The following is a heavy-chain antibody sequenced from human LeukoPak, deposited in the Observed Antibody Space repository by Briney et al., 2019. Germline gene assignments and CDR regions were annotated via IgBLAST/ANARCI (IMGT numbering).Heavy chain of an antibody. J-gene: IGHJ4*02. Sequence: GGSPRLSCAASTFTFSSYAMHWVRQASGKGLEWVTVISSDGSNKYYADSVKGRFTISRDNSKNTLDLQMNSLRAEDTAIYYCATYRQVLLPFESWGQGTLVTVSS. V-gene: IGHV3-30*04. D-gene: IGHD2-8*02. CDR2: ISSDGSNK. CDR3: ATYRQVLLPFES. CDR1: TFTFSSYA.